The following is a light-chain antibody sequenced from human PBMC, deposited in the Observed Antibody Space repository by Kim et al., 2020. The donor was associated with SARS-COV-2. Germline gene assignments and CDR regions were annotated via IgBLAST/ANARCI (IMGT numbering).Light chain of an antibody. CDR3: QQANSLPPIT. V-gene: IGKV1D-12*01. J-gene: IGKJ4*01. CDR2: AAS. CDR1: QGISSW. Sequence: SVGDRVNITGRASQGISSWLAGYQQKPGKAPKLLIYAASSLQSGVPSRFSGSESGTDFTLTISSLQPEDFATYYCQQANSLPPITFGGGTKVDIK.